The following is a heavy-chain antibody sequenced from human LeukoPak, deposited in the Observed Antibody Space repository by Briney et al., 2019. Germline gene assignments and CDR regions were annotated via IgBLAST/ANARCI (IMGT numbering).Heavy chain of an antibody. V-gene: IGHV4-39*07. CDR3: ARADGDYTRYYFDY. CDR1: GGSISSSSYY. D-gene: IGHD4-17*01. J-gene: IGHJ4*02. Sequence: PSETLSLTCTVSGGSISSSSYYWGWIRQPPGKGLEWIGSIYYSGSTYYNPSLKSRVTISVDTSKNQFSLKLSSVTAADTAAYYCARADGDYTRYYFDYWGQGTLVTVSS. CDR2: IYYSGST.